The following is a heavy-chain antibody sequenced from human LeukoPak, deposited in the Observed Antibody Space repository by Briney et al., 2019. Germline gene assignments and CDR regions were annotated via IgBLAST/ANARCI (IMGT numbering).Heavy chain of an antibody. Sequence: GRSLRLSCAASGFTFSNYEMNWVRQAPGKGLEWVSYISSSGSTTYYADSVKGRFTISRDSAKNSLYLQMNSLRAEDTAVYYCARGYCSGGSCYFDYWGQGTLVTVSS. CDR3: ARGYCSGGSCYFDY. CDR1: GFTFSNYE. D-gene: IGHD2-15*01. CDR2: ISSSGSTT. J-gene: IGHJ4*02. V-gene: IGHV3-48*03.